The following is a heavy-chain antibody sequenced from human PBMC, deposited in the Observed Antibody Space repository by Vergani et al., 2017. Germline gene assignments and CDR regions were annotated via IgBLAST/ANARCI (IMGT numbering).Heavy chain of an antibody. V-gene: IGHV3-48*01. Sequence: VQLVESGGGVVQPGGSLRLSCAASGFTFSSYSMNWVRQAPGKGLEWVSYISSSSSTIYYADSVKGRLPISRDNAKNSLYVQRNRLRAEDTAVYYCARGAYSSSTLFAYYGMDVWGQGTTVTVSS. J-gene: IGHJ6*02. CDR1: GFTFSSYS. CDR2: ISSSSSTI. D-gene: IGHD6-6*01. CDR3: ARGAYSSSTLFAYYGMDV.